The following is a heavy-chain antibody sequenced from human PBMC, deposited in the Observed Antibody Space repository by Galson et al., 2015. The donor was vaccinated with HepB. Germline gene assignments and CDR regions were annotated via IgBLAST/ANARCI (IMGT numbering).Heavy chain of an antibody. D-gene: IGHD1-7*01. Sequence: SLRLSCAASGFSFSAYSMNWVRQAPGKGLAWISYISSGSGTIYYADSVRGRFTISRDNAQNSLYLQMNSLRDEDTAVYFCASVTAATGWYFDLCGRGTLVTVSS. CDR3: ASVTAATGWYFDL. CDR1: GFSFSAYS. CDR2: ISSGSGTI. V-gene: IGHV3-48*02. J-gene: IGHJ2*01.